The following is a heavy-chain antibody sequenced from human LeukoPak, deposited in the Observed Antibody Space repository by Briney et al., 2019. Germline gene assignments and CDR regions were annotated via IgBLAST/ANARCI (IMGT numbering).Heavy chain of an antibody. CDR3: ARVESSGYYYVEYYFDY. D-gene: IGHD3-22*01. J-gene: IGHJ4*02. CDR2: IYYSGST. CDR1: GGSISSYY. Sequence: SETLSLTCTVSGGSISSYYWSWIRQPPGKGLEWIGYIYYSGSTNYNPSLKSRVTISVDTSKNQFSLKLSSVTAADTAVYYCARVESSGYYYVEYYFDYWGQGTLVTVSS. V-gene: IGHV4-59*01.